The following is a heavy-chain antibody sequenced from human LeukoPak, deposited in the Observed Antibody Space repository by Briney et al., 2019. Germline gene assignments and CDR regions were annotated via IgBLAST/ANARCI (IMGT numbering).Heavy chain of an antibody. CDR3: AKDRVGGSFWDFDY. J-gene: IGHJ4*02. CDR2: ISGSGGST. Sequence: GGSLRPSCEASAFTFSSYTMSWVRQAPGKGLEWVSSISGSGGSTYCADSVKGRFTISRDNSKNTLNLQMNSLRAEDTAVYYCAKDRVGGSFWDFDYWGQGTLVTVSS. V-gene: IGHV3-23*01. CDR1: AFTFSSYT. D-gene: IGHD1-26*01.